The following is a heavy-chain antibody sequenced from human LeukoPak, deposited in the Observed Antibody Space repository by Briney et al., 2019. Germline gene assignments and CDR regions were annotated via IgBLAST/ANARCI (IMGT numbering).Heavy chain of an antibody. Sequence: PGGSLRLSCAASGFTFSNYWMSWVRQAPGKGLEWVANIKQDGSEKYYVDSVKGRFTISRDNAKNSLYLQMNSLRADDTAVYYRARVRGSWCLDCWGQGTLVTVSS. J-gene: IGHJ4*02. CDR2: IKQDGSEK. CDR1: GFTFSNYW. CDR3: ARVRGSWCLDC. D-gene: IGHD6-13*01. V-gene: IGHV3-7*01.